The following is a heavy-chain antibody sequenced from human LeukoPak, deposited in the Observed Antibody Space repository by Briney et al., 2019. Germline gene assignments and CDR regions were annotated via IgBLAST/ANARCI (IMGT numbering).Heavy chain of an antibody. CDR3: ARERWNGGGYYLRY. Sequence: GGSLGLSCAASGLTFSDYWMSWVRQAPGKGLEWVANIKQDGSETYYVDSVKGRFTISRDNAKNSLYLQMNSLRAEDTAVYYCARERWNGGGYYLRYWGQGTLVTVSS. CDR2: IKQDGSET. CDR1: GLTFSDYW. J-gene: IGHJ4*02. D-gene: IGHD3-22*01. V-gene: IGHV3-7*04.